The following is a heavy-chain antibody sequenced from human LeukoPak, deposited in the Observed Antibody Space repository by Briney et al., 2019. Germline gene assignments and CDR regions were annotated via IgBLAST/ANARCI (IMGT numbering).Heavy chain of an antibody. V-gene: IGHV3-30*03. CDR3: ATGKVDY. CDR1: GFTFRSYG. D-gene: IGHD4-23*01. J-gene: IGHJ4*02. Sequence: GGSLRLSCAASGFTFRSYGMHWVRQAPGKGLEWVAVISYDGSNKYYADSVKGRFTISRDNSKNTLYLQMNGLRAEDTAVYYCATGKVDYWGQGTLVTVSS. CDR2: ISYDGSNK.